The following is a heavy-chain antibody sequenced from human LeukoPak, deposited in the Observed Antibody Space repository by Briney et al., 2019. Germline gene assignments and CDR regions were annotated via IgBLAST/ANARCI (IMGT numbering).Heavy chain of an antibody. CDR1: GFSFSGHW. D-gene: IGHD2-21*02. V-gene: IGHV3-74*01. Sequence: GGSLRLSCTASGFSFSGHWMHWARQLPGKGLVWVSRISPTGSTTSYADSVKGRFTVSRDNAKNSLYLQMNSLGAEDTALYYCAREVTASSFDILGQGTMVTVSS. J-gene: IGHJ3*02. CDR3: AREVTASSFDI. CDR2: ISPTGSTT.